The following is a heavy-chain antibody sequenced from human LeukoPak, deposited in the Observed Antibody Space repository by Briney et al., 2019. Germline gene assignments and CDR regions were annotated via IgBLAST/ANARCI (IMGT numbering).Heavy chain of an antibody. CDR3: ARGRMGASPSYFDY. CDR1: GFTVSSNY. CDR2: IYSGGST. D-gene: IGHD1-26*01. V-gene: IGHV3-66*01. J-gene: IGHJ4*02. Sequence: PGRSLRLSCAASGFTVSSNYMSWVRQAPGKGLEWVSVIYSGGSTYYADSVKGRFTISRDNSKNTLYLQMDSLRADDTAVYYCARGRMGASPSYFDYWGQGTLVTVSS.